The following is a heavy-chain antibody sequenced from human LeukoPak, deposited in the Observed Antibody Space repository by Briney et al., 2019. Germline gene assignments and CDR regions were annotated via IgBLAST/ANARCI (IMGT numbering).Heavy chain of an antibody. Sequence: SETLSLTCTVSGGSISSSSYYWGWIRQPPGKGLEWIGSIYHSGSTYYNPSLKGRVTIAVETSKNQFSLKLSSVTAADKAVYYCARRDCSGGSCYGGVGFDPWGQGTLVTVSS. CDR2: IYHSGST. CDR3: ARRDCSGGSCYGGVGFDP. D-gene: IGHD2-15*01. J-gene: IGHJ5*02. V-gene: IGHV4-39*07. CDR1: GGSISSSSYY.